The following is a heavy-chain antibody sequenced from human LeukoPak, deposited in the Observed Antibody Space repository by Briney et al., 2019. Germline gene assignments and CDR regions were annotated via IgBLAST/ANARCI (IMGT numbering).Heavy chain of an antibody. CDR3: AKDLYSGSYYLDY. Sequence: GGSLRLSCAASGFTFSSYDMTWVRQAPGRGLEWGSSIRPSGDNTYYGDSVKGRFTISRDNSKNTVYLQMNNMRVEDTAVYYCAKDLYSGSYYLDYWGQGTLVTVSS. J-gene: IGHJ4*02. CDR2: IRPSGDNT. CDR1: GFTFSSYD. D-gene: IGHD1-26*01. V-gene: IGHV3-23*01.